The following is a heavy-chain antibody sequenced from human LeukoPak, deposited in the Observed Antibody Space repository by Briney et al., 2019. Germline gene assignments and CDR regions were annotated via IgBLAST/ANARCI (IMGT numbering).Heavy chain of an antibody. D-gene: IGHD1-1*01. CDR3: ARVPRGTDPYYYYGMGV. V-gene: IGHV3-30-3*01. J-gene: IGHJ6*02. CDR2: ISYDGSNK. CDR1: GFTFSSYA. Sequence: PGGSLRLSCAASGFTFSSYAMHWVRQAPGKGLEWVAVISYDGSNKYYADSVKGRFTISRDNSKNTLYLQMNSLRAEDTAVYYCARVPRGTDPYYYYGMGVWGQGTTVTVSS.